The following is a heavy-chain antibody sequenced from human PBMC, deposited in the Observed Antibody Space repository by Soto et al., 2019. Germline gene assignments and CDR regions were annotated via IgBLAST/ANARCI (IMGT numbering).Heavy chain of an antibody. J-gene: IGHJ6*03. CDR2: IYYSGST. V-gene: IGHV4-31*03. D-gene: IGHD3-3*01. CDR3: ARSYYDFWSGYSSVYYYMDV. Sequence: PSETLSLTCTVSGASISSGGYYWSWIRQHPGKGLEWIGYIYYSGSTYYNPSLKSRVTISVDTSKNQFSLKLSSVTAADTAVYYLARSYYDFWSGYSSVYYYMDVWGKGTTVTVS. CDR1: GASISSGGYY.